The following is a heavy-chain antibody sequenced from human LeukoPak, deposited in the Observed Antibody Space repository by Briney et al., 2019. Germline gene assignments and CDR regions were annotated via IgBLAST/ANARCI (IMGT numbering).Heavy chain of an antibody. CDR1: GFTFSSYS. Sequence: GGSLRLSCAASGFTFSSYSMNWVRQAPGKGLEWVSYISSSSSTIYYADSVNGRFTISRDNAKNSLYLQMNSLRAEDTAVYYCAREGPQGAYSSGWWGPDYWGQGTLVTVS. D-gene: IGHD6-19*01. CDR2: ISSSSSTI. J-gene: IGHJ4*02. CDR3: AREGPQGAYSSGWWGPDY. V-gene: IGHV3-48*01.